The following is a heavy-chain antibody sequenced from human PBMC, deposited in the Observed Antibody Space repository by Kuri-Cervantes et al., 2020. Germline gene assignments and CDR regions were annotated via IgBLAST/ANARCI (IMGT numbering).Heavy chain of an antibody. V-gene: IGHV4-39*01. CDR3: ARLWDGSGSSPDDY. CDR2: IHHSGST. Sequence: SETLSLTCTVSGGSIISSLYYWGWIRQPPGKGLEWIGGIHHSGSTYYKSSLKSRATISVDTSKNQFSLKLTSVTAADTAVYYCARLWDGSGSSPDDYWGQGILVTGSS. J-gene: IGHJ4*02. CDR1: GGSIISSLYY. D-gene: IGHD3-10*01.